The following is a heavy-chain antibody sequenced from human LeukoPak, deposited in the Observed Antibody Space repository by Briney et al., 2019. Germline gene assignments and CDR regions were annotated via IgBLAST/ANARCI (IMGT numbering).Heavy chain of an antibody. Sequence: ASVNVSCKASGYTFTGYYMHWVRQAPGQGLEWMGRINPNSGGTNYAQKFQGRVTMTRDTSISTAYMELSRLRSDDTAVYYCARDRPTVITIFGVVNYYYYGMDVWGQGTTVTVSS. V-gene: IGHV1-2*06. CDR2: INPNSGGT. D-gene: IGHD3-3*01. J-gene: IGHJ6*02. CDR3: ARDRPTVITIFGVVNYYYYGMDV. CDR1: GYTFTGYY.